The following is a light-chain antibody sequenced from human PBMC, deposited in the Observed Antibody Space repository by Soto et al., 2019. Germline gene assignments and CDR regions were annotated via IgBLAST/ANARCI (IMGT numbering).Light chain of an antibody. V-gene: IGLV2-11*01. Sequence: QSVLTQPRSVSGSPGQSVTISCTGTSSDVGAYNYVSWYQQHSGKAPKFMIYDVSKRPSGVPDRFSGSKSGNTAFLTISGLQAEDEADYYCRSYAGTYSYVFGTGTKVTAL. J-gene: IGLJ1*01. CDR3: RSYAGTYSYV. CDR1: SSDVGAYNY. CDR2: DVS.